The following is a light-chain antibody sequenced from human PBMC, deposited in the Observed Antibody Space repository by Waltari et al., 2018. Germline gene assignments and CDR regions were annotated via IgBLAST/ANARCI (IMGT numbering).Light chain of an antibody. Sequence: DIVMTQSPDSLAVSLGARATINCKSSQNVLYRSNSKNYLAWYQEKPGQPSKVLIYWASTREYGVPDRFTGSWSWTDFTLTISSLQAEDVAVYYCQQYYDTPWTFGQGTKVEIK. CDR1: QNVLYRSNSKNY. V-gene: IGKV4-1*01. CDR3: QQYYDTPWT. J-gene: IGKJ1*01. CDR2: WAS.